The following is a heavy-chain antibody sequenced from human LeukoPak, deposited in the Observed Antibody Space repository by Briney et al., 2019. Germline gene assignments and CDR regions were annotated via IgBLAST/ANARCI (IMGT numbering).Heavy chain of an antibody. Sequence: GGSLRLSCAASGFTFGTYAMTWVRQAPGMGLECVSPILNNGVSTYHADSVKGRFTISRGNSRNTLHLQMNSLRAEDTAIYYCAKGGGRPLDDAFDVWGQGTMVTVSS. CDR3: AKGGGRPLDDAFDV. J-gene: IGHJ3*01. CDR1: GFTFGTYA. CDR2: ILNNGVST. V-gene: IGHV3-23*01.